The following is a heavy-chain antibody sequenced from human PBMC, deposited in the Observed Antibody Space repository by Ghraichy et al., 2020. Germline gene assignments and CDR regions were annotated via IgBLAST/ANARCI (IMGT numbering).Heavy chain of an antibody. CDR3: AKDRDIVVVPAAGSFDY. CDR1: GFTFDDYA. Sequence: SLRLSCAASGFTFDDYAMHWVRQAPGKGLEWVSGISWNSGSIGYADSVKGRFTISRDNAKNSLYLQMNSLRAEDTALYYCAKDRDIVVVPAAGSFDYWSQGTLVTVSS. V-gene: IGHV3-9*01. CDR2: ISWNSGSI. J-gene: IGHJ4*02. D-gene: IGHD2-2*01.